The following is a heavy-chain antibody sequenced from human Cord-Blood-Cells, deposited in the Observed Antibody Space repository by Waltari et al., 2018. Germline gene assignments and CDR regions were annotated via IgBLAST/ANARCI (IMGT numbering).Heavy chain of an antibody. V-gene: IGHV3-9*01. CDR2: SSWNSGSI. Sequence: EVQLVESGGGLVQPGRSLRLSCAASGFTFDDYAMHWVRQAPGKGLEWVSGSSWNSGSIGYADSVKGRFTISRDNAKNSLYLQMNSLRAEDTALYYCAKDAGSGWYNWFDPWGQGTLVTVSS. J-gene: IGHJ5*02. CDR3: AKDAGSGWYNWFDP. CDR1: GFTFDDYA. D-gene: IGHD6-19*01.